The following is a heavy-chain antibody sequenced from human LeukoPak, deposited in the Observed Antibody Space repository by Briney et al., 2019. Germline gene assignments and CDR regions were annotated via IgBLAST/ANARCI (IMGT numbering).Heavy chain of an antibody. CDR2: INPSGGST. CDR3: SKAQYTSGTSSLLG. V-gene: IGHV1-46*01. D-gene: IGHD3-10*01. Sequence: ASVKVSCKASGYTFTSYYMHWVRQAPGQGLEWMGIINPSGGSTSYAQKFQGRVTITADESTSTAYMELSSLRSEDTAVYYCSKAQYTSGTSSLLGWGQGTLVTVSS. CDR1: GYTFTSYY. J-gene: IGHJ4*02.